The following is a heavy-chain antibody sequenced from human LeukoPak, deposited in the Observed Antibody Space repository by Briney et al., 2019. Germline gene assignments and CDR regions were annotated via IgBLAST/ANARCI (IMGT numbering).Heavy chain of an antibody. D-gene: IGHD3-22*01. CDR2: ISSSSSTI. CDR1: GFTFSSYS. V-gene: IGHV3-48*02. J-gene: IGHJ3*02. CDR3: ARTMIVVGNYAFDI. Sequence: GGSLRLSCAASGFTFSSYSMNWVRQAPGKGLEWVSYISSSSSTIYYADSVKGRFTISRDNAKNSLYLQMNSLRDEDTAVYYCARTMIVVGNYAFDIWGQGTMVTVSS.